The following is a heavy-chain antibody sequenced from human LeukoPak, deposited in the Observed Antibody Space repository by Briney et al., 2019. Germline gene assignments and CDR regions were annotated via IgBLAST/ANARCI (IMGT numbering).Heavy chain of an antibody. Sequence: GGSLRLSCAASGFTFSSYAMHWVRQAPGKGLEWVAVISYDGSNKYYADSVKGRFTISRDNSKNTLYLQMNSLRAEDTAVYYCARGAPPAEYFQHWGQGTLVTVSS. CDR1: GFTFSSYA. V-gene: IGHV3-30-3*01. CDR2: ISYDGSNK. CDR3: ARGAPPAEYFQH. J-gene: IGHJ1*01.